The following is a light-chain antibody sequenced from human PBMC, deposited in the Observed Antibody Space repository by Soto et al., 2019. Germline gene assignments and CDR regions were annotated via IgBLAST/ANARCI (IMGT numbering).Light chain of an antibody. CDR2: DAS. J-gene: IGKJ4*01. CDR1: QSISSW. V-gene: IGKV1-5*01. Sequence: DIQMTQSPSTLSASVGDRVTITCRASQSISSWLAWYQQKPGKAPKLLIYDASSLESGVPSRFSGSGSGTEFTLTISSLQPDDFATYYCQQYNSYSRLTFGGGTKVAIK. CDR3: QQYNSYSRLT.